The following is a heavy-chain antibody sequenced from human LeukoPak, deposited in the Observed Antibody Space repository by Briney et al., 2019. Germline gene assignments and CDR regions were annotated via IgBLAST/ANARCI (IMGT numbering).Heavy chain of an antibody. J-gene: IGHJ4*02. CDR2: INPSGGST. V-gene: IGHV1-46*01. D-gene: IGHD2-2*01. CDR1: GYTFTSYY. Sequence: ASVKVSCKASGYTFTSYYMHWVRQAPGQGLEWMGIINPSGGSTSYAQKFQGRVTVTRDMSTSTVYMELSSLRSEDTAVYYCARAQDCSSTSCYSLGYWGQGTLVTVSS. CDR3: ARAQDCSSTSCYSLGY.